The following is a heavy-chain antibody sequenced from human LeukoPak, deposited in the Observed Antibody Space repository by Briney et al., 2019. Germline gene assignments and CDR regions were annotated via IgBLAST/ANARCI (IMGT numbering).Heavy chain of an antibody. D-gene: IGHD6-19*01. CDR2: ISYDGSNK. J-gene: IGHJ4*02. V-gene: IGHV3-30*03. CDR1: GFTFSSYG. CDR3: ASTRRAAVAGRFDS. Sequence: PGGSLRLSCAASGFTFSSYGMHWVRQAPGKGLEWVAVISYDGSNKYYADSVKGRFTISRDNSKNTLYLQMNSLRAEDTAVYYCASTRRAAVAGRFDSWGQGTLVTVSS.